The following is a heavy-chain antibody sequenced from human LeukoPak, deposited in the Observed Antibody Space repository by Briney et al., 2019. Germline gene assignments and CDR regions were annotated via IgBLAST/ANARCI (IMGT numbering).Heavy chain of an antibody. CDR2: ISAYNGNT. D-gene: IGHD6-19*01. Sequence: GASVKVSCKASGYTFTSYGISWVRQAPGQGLEWMGWISAYNGNTNYAQKLQGGVTMTTDTSTSTAYMELRSLRSDDTAVYYCARDSSSGWYLFNWFDPWGQGTLVTVSS. V-gene: IGHV1-18*01. J-gene: IGHJ5*02. CDR3: ARDSSSGWYLFNWFDP. CDR1: GYTFTSYG.